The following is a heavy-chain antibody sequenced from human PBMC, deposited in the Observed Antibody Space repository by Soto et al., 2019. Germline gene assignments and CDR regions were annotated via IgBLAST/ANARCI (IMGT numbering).Heavy chain of an antibody. Sequence: QVQLVESGGGVVQPGRSLRLSCAASGFTFRDYSIHWVRQAPGKGLNWVAVISHDGSNKYYADSVKGRFTISRDNSKNKVSLQMSSLRAEDTSVYYCTRVTGDSSGWYESLGINFDYWGQGTLVTVSS. J-gene: IGHJ4*02. D-gene: IGHD6-13*01. V-gene: IGHV3-30-3*01. CDR2: ISHDGSNK. CDR1: GFTFRDYS. CDR3: TRVTGDSSGWYESLGINFDY.